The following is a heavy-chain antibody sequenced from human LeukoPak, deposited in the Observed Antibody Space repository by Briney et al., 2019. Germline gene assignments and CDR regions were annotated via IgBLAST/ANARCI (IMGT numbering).Heavy chain of an antibody. V-gene: IGHV3-11*04. CDR3: APPHSSGWGSGY. J-gene: IGHJ4*02. CDR2: ISGSGSDI. D-gene: IGHD6-19*01. Sequence: GGSLRLSCAASGFTFSDYYMAWNRQAPGKGVEGVSYISGSGSDISYTDSVKGRFTISRDNAKNSLYLQMNSLRADDTAVYYCAPPHSSGWGSGYWGQGTLVTVSS. CDR1: GFTFSDYY.